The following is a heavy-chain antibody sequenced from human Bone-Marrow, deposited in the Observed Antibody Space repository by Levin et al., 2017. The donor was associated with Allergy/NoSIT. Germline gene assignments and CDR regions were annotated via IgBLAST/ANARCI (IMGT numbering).Heavy chain of an antibody. CDR3: AKAHSGSYKGVIVVRQGRAQGGMSLWRKDV. Sequence: GESLKISCAASGFTFSSYAMSWVRQAPGKGLEWVSAISGSGGSTYYADSVKGRFTISRDNSKNTLYLQMNSLRAEDTAVYYCAKAHSGSYKGVIVVRQGRAQGGMSLWRKDVWGQGTTVTVSS. J-gene: IGHJ6*02. D-gene: IGHD1-26*01. CDR2: ISGSGGST. V-gene: IGHV3-23*01. CDR1: GFTFSSYA.